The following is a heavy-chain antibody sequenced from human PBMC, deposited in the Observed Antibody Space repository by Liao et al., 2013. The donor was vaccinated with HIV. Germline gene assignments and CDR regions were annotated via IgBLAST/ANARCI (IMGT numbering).Heavy chain of an antibody. CDR2: IYTGGGT. Sequence: QVQLQESGPGLVKPSETLSLTCAVYGGSFSGYYWSWIRQPAGKGLEWIGRIYTGGGTDYNPSLKSRVTISLDTSKNQFSLKLSSVTAADTAVYYCARVHQYNWNYFDYWGQGTLGHRLL. D-gene: IGHD1-20*01. CDR3: ARVHQYNWNYFDY. CDR1: GGSFSGYY. V-gene: IGHV4-4*07. J-gene: IGHJ4*02.